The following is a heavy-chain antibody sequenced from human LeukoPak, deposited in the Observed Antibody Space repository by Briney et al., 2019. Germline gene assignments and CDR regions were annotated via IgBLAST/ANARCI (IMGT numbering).Heavy chain of an antibody. CDR1: GFTFSSYS. D-gene: IGHD6-19*01. V-gene: IGHV3-21*04. Sequence: GGSLRLSCAASGFTFSSYSMNWVRQAPGKGLEWVSSISSSSSYIYYADSVKGRFTISRDNAKNSLYLQMNSLRAEDTAVYYCARKMGSSGWYNYWGQGTLVTVSS. CDR3: ARKMGSSGWYNY. J-gene: IGHJ4*02. CDR2: ISSSSSYI.